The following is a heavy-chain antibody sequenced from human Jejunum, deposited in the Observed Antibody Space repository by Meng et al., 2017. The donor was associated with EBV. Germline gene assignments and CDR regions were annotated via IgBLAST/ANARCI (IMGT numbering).Heavy chain of an antibody. CDR2: ISGSSHDT. CDR3: ARDARLAPY. CDR1: GFIFSNHY. V-gene: IGHV3-11*05. D-gene: IGHD1-1*01. Sequence: VQLVESGGGLLQPGGSLRLSCAASGFIFSNHYMNWIRQAPGKGLEWVSYISGSSHDTNYADSVKGRFTISRDNAKNSLYLQLNSLTVEDTAVYYCARDARLAPYWGQGTLVTVSS. J-gene: IGHJ4*02.